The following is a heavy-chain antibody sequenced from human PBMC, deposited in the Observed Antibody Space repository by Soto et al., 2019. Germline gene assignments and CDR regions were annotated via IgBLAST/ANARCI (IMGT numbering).Heavy chain of an antibody. V-gene: IGHV1-18*01. CDR1: GYTFRNYG. Sequence: QVQRVQSGVEVKKPGASVKVSCKASGYTFRNYGISWVRQAPGQGLEWMGWISGSNDYTNYAQKLQGRVTMTTDTSTSTAYMELRSLTADDTAVYYCARGRSGYYFEDYWGQGTLVTVSS. CDR2: ISGSNDYT. J-gene: IGHJ4*02. CDR3: ARGRSGYYFEDY. D-gene: IGHD3-22*01.